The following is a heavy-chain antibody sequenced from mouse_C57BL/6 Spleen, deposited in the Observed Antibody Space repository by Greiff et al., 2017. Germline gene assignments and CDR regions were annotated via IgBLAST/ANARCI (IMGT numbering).Heavy chain of an antibody. CDR3: ASWDVAMDY. J-gene: IGHJ4*01. CDR2: IDPSDSYT. D-gene: IGHD4-1*01. V-gene: IGHV1-69*01. Sequence: VQLQQPGAELVMPGASVKLSCKASGYTFTSYWMHWVKQRPGQGLEWIGEIDPSDSYTNYNQKFKGKSTLTVDKSSSTAYMQLSSLTSEDSAVYYCASWDVAMDYWGQGTSVTVSS. CDR1: GYTFTSYW.